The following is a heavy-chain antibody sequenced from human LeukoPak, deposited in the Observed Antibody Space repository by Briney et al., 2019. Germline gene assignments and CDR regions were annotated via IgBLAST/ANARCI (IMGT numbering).Heavy chain of an antibody. Sequence: SQTLSLTCAIPGASVSGSASWNWIRQSPSRGLEWLGRTYYRSKWYSEYATSVKSRISINADTSENQFSLQLNSVIPEDTAVYYCARDPDSSNEWGPFDPWGQGTLVTVSS. CDR3: ARDPDSSNEWGPFDP. V-gene: IGHV6-1*01. D-gene: IGHD1-1*01. J-gene: IGHJ5*02. CDR1: GASVSGSAS. CDR2: TYYRSKWYS.